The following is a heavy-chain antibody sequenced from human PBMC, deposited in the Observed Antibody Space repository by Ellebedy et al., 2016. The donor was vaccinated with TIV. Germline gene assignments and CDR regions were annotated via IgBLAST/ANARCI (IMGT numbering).Heavy chain of an antibody. J-gene: IGHJ4*02. CDR2: ILLGSGDT. Sequence: SVKVSCKASGFPFTDSAIQWVRQARGQRLEWIGWILLGSGDTELAENLQDRVTFTRDMSTSTAYMELISLRSDDTAVYYCATEHLPCIPGTLITFHFWGQGTLVTVSS. D-gene: IGHD3-10*01. CDR3: ATEHLPCIPGTLITFHF. V-gene: IGHV1-58*02. CDR1: GFPFTDSA.